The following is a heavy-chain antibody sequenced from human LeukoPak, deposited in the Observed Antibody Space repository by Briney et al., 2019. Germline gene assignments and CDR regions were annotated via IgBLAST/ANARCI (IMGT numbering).Heavy chain of an antibody. CDR3: TTDHLEYYYGSSGYYPLGY. J-gene: IGHJ4*02. V-gene: IGHV3-15*01. Sequence: GGSLRLSCAASGFTFSNAWMSWVRQAPGKGLEWVGRIKSKTDGGTTDYAAPVKGRFTISRDDSKNTLYLQMNSLKTEDTAVYYCTTDHLEYYYGSSGYYPLGYWGQGTLVTVSS. CDR2: IKSKTDGGTT. D-gene: IGHD3-22*01. CDR1: GFTFSNAW.